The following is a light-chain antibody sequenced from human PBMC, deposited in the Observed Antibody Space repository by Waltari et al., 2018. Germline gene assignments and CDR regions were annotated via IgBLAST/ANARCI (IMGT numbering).Light chain of an antibody. CDR1: QDISKN. J-gene: IGKJ4*01. CDR2: GAS. V-gene: IGKV1-33*01. CDR3: LQYHTFPLT. Sequence: DIQMTQSPSSLFASVGDRVTITCQASQDISKNLHWFQQKPGKAPNLLIYGASSLHTRAPSRFSGSKSGTHFTFTISSLQPEDIATYYCLQYHTFPLTFGGGTKVEIK.